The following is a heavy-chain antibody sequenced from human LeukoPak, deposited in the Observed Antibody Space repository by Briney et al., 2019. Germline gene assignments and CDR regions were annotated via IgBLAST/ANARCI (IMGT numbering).Heavy chain of an antibody. CDR2: MKGSGDT. J-gene: IGHJ4*02. CDR1: GFTFNNYA. V-gene: IGHV3-23*01. CDR3: ARASWISSADAVW. D-gene: IGHD2-2*03. Sequence: PGGSLRLSCAAVGFTFNNYAMSWVRQSPARGLEWVSSMKGSGDTFFADSVKGRFILSRDDSRNTVFLQLNNLRVEDTGIYYCARASWISSADAVWWGQGTQVTVSS.